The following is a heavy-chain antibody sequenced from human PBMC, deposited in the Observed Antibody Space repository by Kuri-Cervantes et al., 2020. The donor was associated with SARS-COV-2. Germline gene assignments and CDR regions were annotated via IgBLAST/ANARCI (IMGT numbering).Heavy chain of an antibody. CDR2: ISAYNGNT. CDR3: AVLTGESGPYYYYGMDV. J-gene: IGHJ6*02. CDR1: GHTFTSYG. D-gene: IGHD7-27*01. Sequence: ASVKVSCKASGHTFTSYGISWVRQAPGQGLEWMGWISAYNGNTNYAQKLQGRVTMTTDTSTSTAYMELRSLRSDDTAVYYCAVLTGESGPYYYYGMDVWGQGTTVTVSS. V-gene: IGHV1-18*01.